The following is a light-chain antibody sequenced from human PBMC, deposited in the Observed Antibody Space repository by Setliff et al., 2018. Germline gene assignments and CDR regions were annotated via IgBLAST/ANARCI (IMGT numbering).Light chain of an antibody. CDR1: QSINKY. Sequence: DIQMTQSPSSLSAFVGDRVTITCRASQSINKYLNWYQQKPGRDPKLLIYGASTLQGGVPSRFSGSGSGTDFTLTISSLQPEDFATYYCQQTYSNFRTFGQGTKVDIK. CDR3: QQTYSNFRT. V-gene: IGKV1-39*01. CDR2: GAS. J-gene: IGKJ1*01.